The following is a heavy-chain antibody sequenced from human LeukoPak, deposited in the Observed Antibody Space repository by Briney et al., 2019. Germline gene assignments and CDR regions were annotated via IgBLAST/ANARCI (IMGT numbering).Heavy chain of an antibody. Sequence: PGGSLRLSCAASGFTFSSYGMHWVRQAPGKGLEWVAFIRYDGSNKYYADSVKGRFTISRDNSKNTLYLQMNSLRAEDTAVYYCAKLNSPYSGSYYHYWGQGTLVTVSS. V-gene: IGHV3-30*02. CDR1: GFTFSSYG. CDR2: IRYDGSNK. J-gene: IGHJ4*02. CDR3: AKLNSPYSGSYYHY. D-gene: IGHD1-26*01.